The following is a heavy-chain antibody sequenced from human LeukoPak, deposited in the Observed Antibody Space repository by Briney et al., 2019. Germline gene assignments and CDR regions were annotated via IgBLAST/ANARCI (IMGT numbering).Heavy chain of an antibody. CDR3: ARSPYPEHPRDGYNGFVDY. CDR1: GYTFTSYG. V-gene: IGHV1-18*01. J-gene: IGHJ4*02. Sequence: ASVKVSCKASGYTFTSYGISWVRQAPGQGLEWMGWISAYNGNTNYAQKLQGRVTMTTDTSTSTAYMELRSLRSDDTAVYYCARSPYPEHPRDGYNGFVDYWGQGTLVTVSS. CDR2: ISAYNGNT. D-gene: IGHD5-24*01.